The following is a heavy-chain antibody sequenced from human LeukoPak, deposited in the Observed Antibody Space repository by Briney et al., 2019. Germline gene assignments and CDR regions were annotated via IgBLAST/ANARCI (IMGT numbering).Heavy chain of an antibody. J-gene: IGHJ6*03. CDR2: ITHSGSN. D-gene: IGHD3-22*01. CDR1: GGSFSGYY. Sequence: SDTLSLTCAVYGGSFSGYYCSWIRQPPGKGLECIGEITHSGSNKYNPSHKSRVTISVDTSKNQSSLKLSSVTAADTAVYYCARSPLDYYDSSGYYYSGYMDVWGKGTTVIVSS. CDR3: ARSPLDYYDSSGYYYSGYMDV. V-gene: IGHV4-34*01.